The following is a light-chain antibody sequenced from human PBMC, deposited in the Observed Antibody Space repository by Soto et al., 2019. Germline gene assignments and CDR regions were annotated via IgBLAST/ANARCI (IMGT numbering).Light chain of an antibody. V-gene: IGKV1-5*03. CDR1: QSISSW. Sequence: DIQMTQSPSTLSASVGDRVTITCRASQSISSWLAWYQQKPGKAPKLLIYKASSLESGVPSRFSGGGSGKYFTIPFSSFLPEIFPLFYCQHNNGYSWTFGKGTKV. CDR3: QHNNGYSWT. CDR2: KAS. J-gene: IGKJ1*01.